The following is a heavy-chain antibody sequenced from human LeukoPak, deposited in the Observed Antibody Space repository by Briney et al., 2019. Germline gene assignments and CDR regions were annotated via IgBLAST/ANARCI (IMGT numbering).Heavy chain of an antibody. D-gene: IGHD3-22*01. CDR1: GGSFSGYY. CDR3: AREGSDSSGYYYLHY. J-gene: IGHJ4*02. CDR2: INHSGST. V-gene: IGHV4-34*01. Sequence: SETLSLTCAVYGGSFSGYYWSWIRQPPGKGLEWIGEINHSGSTNCNPSLKSRVTISVDTSKNQFSLKLSSVTAADTAVYYCAREGSDSSGYYYLHYWGQGTLVTVSS.